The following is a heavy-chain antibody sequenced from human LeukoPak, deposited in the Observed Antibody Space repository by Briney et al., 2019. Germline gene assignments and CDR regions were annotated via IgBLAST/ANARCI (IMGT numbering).Heavy chain of an antibody. D-gene: IGHD5-12*01. J-gene: IGHJ4*02. CDR3: ARALAALAPSDY. V-gene: IGHV3-11*05. CDR2: ISSRSSYT. CDR1: GFTFSDYH. Sequence: GGSLRLSCAASGFTFSDYHMSWIRQAPGKGLEWVSYISSRSSYTNYADFVKGRFTISRDDAKNSLYLQMNSLRDEDTAVYYCARALAALAPSDYWGQGALVTVSS.